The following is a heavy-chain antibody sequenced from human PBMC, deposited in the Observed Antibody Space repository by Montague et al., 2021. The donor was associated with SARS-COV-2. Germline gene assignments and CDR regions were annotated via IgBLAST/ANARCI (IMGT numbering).Heavy chain of an antibody. V-gene: IGHV4-34*01. Sequence: SETLSLTCAVYGGSLSGYYWAWIRQTPGKGLEWIGEINQSGNTNXNPSLKSRLTISVDTSKKQFSLKLSSVTTADTAVYYCARGADYDFWSGYLRYKWFDPWGLGTPVTVSS. CDR3: ARGADYDFWSGYLRYKWFDP. CDR1: GGSLSGYY. CDR2: INQSGNT. D-gene: IGHD3-3*01. J-gene: IGHJ5*02.